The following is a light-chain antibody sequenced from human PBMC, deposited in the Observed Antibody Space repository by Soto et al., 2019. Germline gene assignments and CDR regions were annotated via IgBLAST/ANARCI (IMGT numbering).Light chain of an antibody. CDR3: AAWDATRDGYV. CDR1: SSNLGDNT. J-gene: IGLJ1*01. CDR2: SYD. Sequence: QSVLTQPPSASGTPGQRVTISCSTSSSNLGDNTVNWYQHVPGTAPKRLIYSYDQRPSGVPDRFSGSRSGTSASLAISGLQSEDEADYYCAAWDATRDGYVFGTGTKVTVL. V-gene: IGLV1-44*01.